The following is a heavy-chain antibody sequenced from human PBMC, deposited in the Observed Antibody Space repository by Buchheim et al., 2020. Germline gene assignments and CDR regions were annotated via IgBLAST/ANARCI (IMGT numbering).Heavy chain of an antibody. CDR3: VRSTGHFDY. CDR1: GFTFNTYA. CDR2: IRGSEGST. Sequence: EVQFLESGGGLVQPGESLRLSCTPSGFTFNTYAMNWVRQAPGKGLEWVSAIRGSEGSTFYADSVKGRFTISRDDAKNSLFLQMNSLRDEDTAVYYCVRSTGHFDYWGQGTL. J-gene: IGHJ4*02. V-gene: IGHV3-23*01. D-gene: IGHD1-1*01.